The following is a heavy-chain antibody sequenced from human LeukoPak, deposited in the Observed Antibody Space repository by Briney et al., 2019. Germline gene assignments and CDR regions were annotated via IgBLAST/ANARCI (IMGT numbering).Heavy chain of an antibody. CDR3: ARQGSGGRALDI. J-gene: IGHJ3*02. V-gene: IGHV4-39*01. Sequence: PSETLSLTCSVSGGSISSSTYYWGWIRQPPGKGLEWIGSIYYSGSVNYNPSLKTRVTISADTSKNQLSLKLTSVTAADTALYYCARQGSGGRALDIWGQGTMVTVSS. CDR1: GGSISSSTYY. CDR2: IYYSGSV.